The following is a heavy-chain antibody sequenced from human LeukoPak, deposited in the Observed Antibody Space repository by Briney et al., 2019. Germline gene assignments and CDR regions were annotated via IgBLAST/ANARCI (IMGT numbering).Heavy chain of an antibody. CDR1: GYTFTGYY. D-gene: IGHD2-2*01. J-gene: IGHJ5*02. Sequence: ASVKVSCKASGYTFTGYYMHWVRQAPGQGLEWMGWINPNSGGTNYAQKCQGRVTMTRDTSISTAYMELSRLRSDDTAVYYCARESYCSSTSCYAGGVASANWFDPWGQGTLVTVSS. CDR3: ARESYCSSTSCYAGGVASANWFDP. V-gene: IGHV1-2*02. CDR2: INPNSGGT.